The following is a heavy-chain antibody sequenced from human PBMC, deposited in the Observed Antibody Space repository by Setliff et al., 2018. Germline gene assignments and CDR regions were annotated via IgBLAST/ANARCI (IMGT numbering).Heavy chain of an antibody. J-gene: IGHJ6*03. CDR3: TREASVDFWSGYPYYYYMDV. V-gene: IGHV3-49*04. D-gene: IGHD3-3*01. Sequence: GGSLRLSCTASGFTFGDYAMSWVRQAPGKGLEWVGFIRSKAYGGTAEYAASVKGRFTISRDDSKSIAYLQMNSLKTEDTAVYYCTREASVDFWSGYPYYYYMDVWGKGTTVTVSS. CDR2: IRSKAYGGTA. CDR1: GFTFGDYA.